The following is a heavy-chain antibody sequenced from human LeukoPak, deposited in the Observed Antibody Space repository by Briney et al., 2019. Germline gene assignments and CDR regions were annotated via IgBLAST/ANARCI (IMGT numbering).Heavy chain of an antibody. CDR2: IYYSGST. CDR3: ARGGWKYFDY. J-gene: IGHJ4*02. D-gene: IGHD1-1*01. V-gene: IGHV4-30-4*01. CDR1: GGSISSGDYY. Sequence: SEPLSLTCTVSGGSISSGDYYWSWIRQPPGKGLEWIGYIYYSGSTNYNPSLKSRVTISVDTSKNQFSLKLSSVTAADTAVYYCARGGWKYFDYWGQGTLVTVSS.